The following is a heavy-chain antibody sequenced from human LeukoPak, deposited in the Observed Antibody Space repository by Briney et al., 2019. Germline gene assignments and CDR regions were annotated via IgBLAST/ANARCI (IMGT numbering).Heavy chain of an antibody. CDR1: GGSFSGYY. CDR2: INHSGST. Sequence: PSETLSLTCAVYGGSFSGYYWSWIRQPPGKGLEWIGEINHSGSTSYNPSLKSRVTISRDTSKNQLSLKLNSVTAADTAVYYCAGSTSPNYYYMDVWDKGATVTVSS. D-gene: IGHD2-2*01. CDR3: AGSTSPNYYYMDV. V-gene: IGHV4-34*01. J-gene: IGHJ6*03.